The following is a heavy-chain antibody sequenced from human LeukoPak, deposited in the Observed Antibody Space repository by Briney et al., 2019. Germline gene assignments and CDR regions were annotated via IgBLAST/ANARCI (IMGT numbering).Heavy chain of an antibody. D-gene: IGHD2-2*01. CDR1: GYTFTSYG. CDR3: ARGPRYCSSTSCYFT. Sequence: ASVKVSCKASGYTFTSYGISWVRQAPGQGLEWMGWIGAYNGNTNYAQKLQGRVTMTTDTSTSTAYMELRSLRAEDTAVYYCARGPRYCSSTSCYFTWGQGTLVTVSS. J-gene: IGHJ5*02. V-gene: IGHV1-18*01. CDR2: IGAYNGNT.